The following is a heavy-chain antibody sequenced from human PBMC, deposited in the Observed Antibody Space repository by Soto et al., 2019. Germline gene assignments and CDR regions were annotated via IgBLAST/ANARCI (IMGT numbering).Heavy chain of an antibody. D-gene: IGHD3-22*01. J-gene: IGHJ4*02. V-gene: IGHV4-30-4*01. Sequence: PSETLSLTCTVSGGSISSGDYYWSWIRQPPGKGLEWIGYIYYSGSTYYNPSLKSRVTISVDTSKNQFSLKLSSVTAADTAVYYCARVSNYYDSSGYSLDYWGQGTLVTVSS. CDR1: GGSISSGDYY. CDR3: ARVSNYYDSSGYSLDY. CDR2: IYYSGST.